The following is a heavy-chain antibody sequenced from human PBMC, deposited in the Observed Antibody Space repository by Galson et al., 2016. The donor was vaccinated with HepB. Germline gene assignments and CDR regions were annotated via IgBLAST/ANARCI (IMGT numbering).Heavy chain of an antibody. CDR2: FAPEHGET. Sequence: SVKVSCKVSGYTLTGLSIHWVRQAPGKGLEWMRGFAPEHGETIYAQKFQGRVTMTEDTSTDTAYMELSSLRSEDTAVYYCTTDHHSARDAFDTWGQGTLGTASS. V-gene: IGHV1-24*01. J-gene: IGHJ3*02. CDR1: GYTLTGLS. CDR3: TTDHHSARDAFDT. D-gene: IGHD1-14*01.